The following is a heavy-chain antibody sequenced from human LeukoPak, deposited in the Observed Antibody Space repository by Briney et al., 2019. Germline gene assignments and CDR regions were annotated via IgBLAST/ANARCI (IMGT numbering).Heavy chain of an antibody. Sequence: ASVKVSCKASGYTFTSYDINWVRQATGQGLEWMGWMNPNSGNTGYAQKFQGRVTMTRNTSISTAYMELSSLRSEDTAVYYCARRRITMVRGVIGHYNWFDPWGRGTLVTVSS. V-gene: IGHV1-8*01. CDR1: GYTFTSYD. D-gene: IGHD3-10*01. CDR2: MNPNSGNT. CDR3: ARRRITMVRGVIGHYNWFDP. J-gene: IGHJ5*02.